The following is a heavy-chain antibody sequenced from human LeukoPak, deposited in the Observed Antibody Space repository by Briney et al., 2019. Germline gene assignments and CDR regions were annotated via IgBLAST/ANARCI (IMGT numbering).Heavy chain of an antibody. V-gene: IGHV1-69*04. CDR2: IIPILGIA. D-gene: IGHD3-3*01. J-gene: IGHJ4*02. CDR1: GGTLSSYT. CDR3: ARDQGIFGVVINAYYFDY. Sequence: SVKVSCKASGGTLSSYTISWVRQAPGQGLEWMGRIIPILGIANYAQKFQGRVTITADKSTSTAYMELSSLRSEDTAVYYCARDQGIFGVVINAYYFDYWGQGTLVTVSS.